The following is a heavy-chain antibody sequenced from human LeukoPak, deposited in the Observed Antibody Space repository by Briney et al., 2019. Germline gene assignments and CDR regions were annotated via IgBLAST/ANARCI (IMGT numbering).Heavy chain of an antibody. D-gene: IGHD3-22*01. CDR2: INPNSGGT. J-gene: IGHJ3*02. CDR3: ARTGRDLGTYYYDSSGQADAFDI. CDR1: GYTFTGYY. V-gene: IGHV1-2*02. Sequence: ASVKVSFKASGYTFTGYYMHWVRQAPGQGLEWMGWINPNSGGTNYAQKFQGRVTMTRDTSISIAYMELSRLRSDDTAVYYCARTGRDLGTYYYDSSGQADAFDIWGQGTMVTVSS.